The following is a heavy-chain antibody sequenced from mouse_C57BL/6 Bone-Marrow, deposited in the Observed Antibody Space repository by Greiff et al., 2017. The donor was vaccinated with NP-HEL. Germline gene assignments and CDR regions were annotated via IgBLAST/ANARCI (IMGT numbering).Heavy chain of an antibody. D-gene: IGHD1-1*01. CDR3: ARSPGDYYGSSPPFAY. V-gene: IGHV1-26*01. CDR1: GYTFTDYY. Sequence: VQLQQSGPELVKPGASVKISCKASGYTFTDYYMNWVKQSHGKSLEWIGDINPNNGGTSYNQKFKGKATLTVDKSSSTAYMELRSLTSEDSAVYYCARSPGDYYGSSPPFAYWGQGTLVTVSA. J-gene: IGHJ3*01. CDR2: INPNNGGT.